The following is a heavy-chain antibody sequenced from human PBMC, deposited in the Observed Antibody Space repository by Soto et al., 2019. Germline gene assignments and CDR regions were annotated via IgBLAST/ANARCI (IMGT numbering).Heavy chain of an antibody. D-gene: IGHD1-26*01. CDR2: IYYSGST. CDR3: ARAYSGSYFDY. J-gene: IGHJ4*02. CDR1: GGSVNSGIYY. Sequence: LTCTVSGGSVNSGIYYWSWIRQPPGKGLEWIGYIYYSGSTNYNPSLKSRVTISVDTSKNQFSLKLSSVTAADTAVYYCARAYSGSYFDYWGQGTLVTVAS. V-gene: IGHV4-61*01.